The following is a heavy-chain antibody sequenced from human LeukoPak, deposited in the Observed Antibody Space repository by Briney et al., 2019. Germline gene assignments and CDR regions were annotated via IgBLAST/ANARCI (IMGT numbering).Heavy chain of an antibody. D-gene: IGHD2-2*01. CDR1: GGSISSGDYY. CDR3: ARDRLGYCSSTSCRYYYYGMDV. V-gene: IGHV4-30-4*01. CDR2: IYYSGST. J-gene: IGHJ6*02. Sequence: SQTLSLTCTVSGGSISSGDYYWRWIRQPPGKGLEWIGYIYYSGSTYYNPSLKSRVTISVDTSKNQFSLKLSSVTAADTAVYYCARDRLGYCSSTSCRYYYYGMDVWGQGTTVTVSS.